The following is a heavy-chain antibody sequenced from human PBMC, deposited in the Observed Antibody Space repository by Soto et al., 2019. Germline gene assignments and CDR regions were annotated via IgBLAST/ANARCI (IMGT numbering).Heavy chain of an antibody. D-gene: IGHD1-26*01. Sequence: QLVQSGAEVKKPGSSVKVSCKASGGSFNNHAVNWVRQAPGQGLEWMGGIVPIFGAADYAQKFQGRVTITADESTSTSYMEMSSLRSEDTAVYYCARGAGTYWYFDLWGPGTVVTVSS. V-gene: IGHV1-69*01. CDR3: ARGAGTYWYFDL. CDR1: GGSFNNHA. CDR2: IVPIFGAA. J-gene: IGHJ2*01.